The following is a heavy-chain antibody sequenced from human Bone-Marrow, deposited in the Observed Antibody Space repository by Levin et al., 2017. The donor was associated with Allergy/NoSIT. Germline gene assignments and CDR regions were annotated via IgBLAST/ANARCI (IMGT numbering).Heavy chain of an antibody. Sequence: LSLTCAASGFTFRNYWMHWVRQAPGKGLVWVSRIYSDGSTTSNADSVKGRFTISRDNTKNALYLQMNSLRAEDTAVYYCARGVGVTGEFDSWGQGTLVTVSS. V-gene: IGHV3-74*01. CDR3: ARGVGVTGEFDS. J-gene: IGHJ4*02. CDR1: GFTFRNYW. CDR2: IYSDGSTT. D-gene: IGHD2-21*02.